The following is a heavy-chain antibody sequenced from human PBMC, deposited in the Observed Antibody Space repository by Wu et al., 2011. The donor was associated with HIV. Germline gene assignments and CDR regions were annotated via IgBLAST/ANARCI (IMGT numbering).Heavy chain of an antibody. Sequence: QVQLVQSGAAVKKPGSSVKVSCKASGGTFNSYGITWVRQAPGQGLEWMGGIIPIFGTANYAQKFQGRVTITADKSTSTAYMELSSLRSEDTAIYYCARERLVVIAAMGDRFHFYGMDVWAKGRRSPSR. J-gene: IGHJ6*02. V-gene: IGHV1-69*14. D-gene: IGHD2-15*01. CDR1: GGTFNSYG. CDR2: IIPIFGTA. CDR3: ARERLVVIAAMGDRFHFYGMDV.